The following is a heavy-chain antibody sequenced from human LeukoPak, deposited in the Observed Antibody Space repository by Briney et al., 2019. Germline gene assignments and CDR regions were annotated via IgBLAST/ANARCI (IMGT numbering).Heavy chain of an antibody. V-gene: IGHV1-2*02. D-gene: IGHD3-3*01. CDR3: ARDTRLRFLEWLPSLDY. CDR2: INPNSGGT. Sequence: GASVKVSCKASGYTFTGYYMHWVRQAPGQGLEWMGWINPNSGGTNYAQKFQGRVTMTRDTSISTAYMELSRLRSDDTAVYYCARDTRLRFLEWLPSLDYWGQGTLVTVSS. J-gene: IGHJ4*02. CDR1: GYTFTGYY.